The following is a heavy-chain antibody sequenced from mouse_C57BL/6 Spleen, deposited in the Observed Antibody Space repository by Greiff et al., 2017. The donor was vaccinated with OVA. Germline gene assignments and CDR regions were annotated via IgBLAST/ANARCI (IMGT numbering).Heavy chain of an antibody. V-gene: IGHV1-69*01. J-gene: IGHJ1*03. Sequence: QVQLQQPGAELVMPGASVKLSCKASGYTFTSYWMHWVKQRPGQGLEWIGEIDPSDSYTNYNQKFKGKSTLTVDKSSSTAYMQRSSLTSEDSAVYYCARLITTVGRYFDVWGTGTTVTVSS. CDR3: ARLITTVGRYFDV. D-gene: IGHD1-1*01. CDR1: GYTFTSYW. CDR2: IDPSDSYT.